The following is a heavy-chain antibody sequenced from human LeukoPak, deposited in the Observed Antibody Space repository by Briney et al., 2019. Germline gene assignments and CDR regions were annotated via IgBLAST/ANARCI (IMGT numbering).Heavy chain of an antibody. D-gene: IGHD3-10*01. CDR1: GFTLSTYS. Sequence: GGSLRLSCAASGFTLSTYSMNWVRQAPGKGLEWVSSISSSSSFIYYADSVKGRFTISRDNAKNSLFLQMNSLRAEDTAVYYCARVGDYYDSGGSGYWGQGTLVTVSS. CDR3: ARVGDYYDSGGSGY. V-gene: IGHV3-21*01. CDR2: ISSSSSFI. J-gene: IGHJ4*02.